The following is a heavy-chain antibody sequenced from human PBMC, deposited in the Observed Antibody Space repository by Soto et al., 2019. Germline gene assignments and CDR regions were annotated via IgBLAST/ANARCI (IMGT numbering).Heavy chain of an antibody. CDR3: AARDHGDYWYFDL. CDR2: IVVGSGNT. Sequence: QMQLGQSGPEVKKPGTSVKVSCKASGFPFSRSAVQWVRQARGQRLEWIGGIVVGSGNTKYAQKFQERVTTTRDMSTSTAYMELSSLRAEDTAVYYCAARDHGDYWYFDLWGRGTVVTVSS. J-gene: IGHJ2*01. V-gene: IGHV1-58*01. D-gene: IGHD3-10*01. CDR1: GFPFSRSA.